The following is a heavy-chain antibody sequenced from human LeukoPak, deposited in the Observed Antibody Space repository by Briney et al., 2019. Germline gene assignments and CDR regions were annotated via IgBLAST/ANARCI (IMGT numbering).Heavy chain of an antibody. V-gene: IGHV3-48*01. Sequence: QPGGSLRLSCEASGFTFNTYSMNWVRQAPGKGLQWVSYIESYSRIIHYADSVKGRFTISRDDAKNSLFLQMNSLRAEDTAIYYCARQGPSGDLDFWGQGTLVTVSS. D-gene: IGHD4-17*01. CDR2: IESYSRII. J-gene: IGHJ4*02. CDR1: GFTFNTYS. CDR3: ARQGPSGDLDF.